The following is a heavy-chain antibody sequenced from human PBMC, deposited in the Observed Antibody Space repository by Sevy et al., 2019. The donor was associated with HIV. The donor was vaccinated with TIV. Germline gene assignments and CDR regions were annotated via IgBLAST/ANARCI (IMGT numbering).Heavy chain of an antibody. J-gene: IGHJ4*02. CDR1: GFIFNSYA. Sequence: GGSLRLSCAASGFIFNSYAMSWVRQAPGKGLEWVSSISGSGGSTYYADSVKGRFTISRDNFRKMVDLQVNTLRAEGTAVYYCAKGYGSGSPPDYWGQGTLVTVSS. D-gene: IGHD3-10*01. V-gene: IGHV3-23*01. CDR2: ISGSGGST. CDR3: AKGYGSGSPPDY.